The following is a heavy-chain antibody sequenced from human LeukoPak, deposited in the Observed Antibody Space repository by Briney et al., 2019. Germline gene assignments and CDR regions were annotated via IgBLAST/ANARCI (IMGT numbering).Heavy chain of an antibody. V-gene: IGHV4-34*01. CDR1: GGSFSGYY. J-gene: IGHJ4*02. CDR3: AIGRRRLMAFVPAAILI. CDR2: INHSGST. Sequence: SETLSLTCAVYGGSFSGYYWSWIRQPPGKGLEWIGEINHSGSTNYNPSLKSRVTISVDTSKNQFSLKLSSVTASDTAVYYCAIGRRRLMAFVPAAILIWGQGTLVTVSS. D-gene: IGHD2-21*02.